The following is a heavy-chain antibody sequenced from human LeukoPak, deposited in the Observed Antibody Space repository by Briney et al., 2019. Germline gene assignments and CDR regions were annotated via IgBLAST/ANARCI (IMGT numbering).Heavy chain of an antibody. V-gene: IGHV4-59*01. Sequence: SETLSLTCTVSGGSISSYYWNWIRQPPGKGLEWIGYIYYSGSTNYNPSLKSRVTISVDTSKNQFSLKLSSMTAADTAVYYCARGGIAVAGTFDYRGQGTLVTVSS. CDR2: IYYSGST. J-gene: IGHJ4*02. D-gene: IGHD6-19*01. CDR3: ARGGIAVAGTFDY. CDR1: GGSISSYY.